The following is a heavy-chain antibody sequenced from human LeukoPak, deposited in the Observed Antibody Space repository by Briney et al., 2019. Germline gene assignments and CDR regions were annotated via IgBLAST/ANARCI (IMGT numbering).Heavy chain of an antibody. CDR1: GFTVSSNY. Sequence: PGGSLRLSCAASGFTVSSNYMSWVRQAPGEGLEWVSVIYSGGSTYYADSVKGRFTISRDNSKNTLYLQMNSLRAEDTAVYYCARSAAPRRYYYDSSGYYYYDYWGQGTPVTVSS. V-gene: IGHV3-66*01. J-gene: IGHJ4*02. CDR2: IYSGGST. D-gene: IGHD3-22*01. CDR3: ARSAAPRRYYYDSSGYYYYDY.